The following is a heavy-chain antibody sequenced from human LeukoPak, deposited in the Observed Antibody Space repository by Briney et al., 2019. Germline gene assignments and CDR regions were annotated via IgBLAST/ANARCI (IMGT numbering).Heavy chain of an antibody. CDR2: INPNSGNT. D-gene: IGHD3-3*01. J-gene: IGHJ4*02. Sequence: ASVKVSCKASGYTFTGYYMHWVRQAPGQGLEWMGRINPNSGNTGYAQKFQGRVTMTRNTSISTAYMELSSLRSEDTAVYYCARGGYDFWSGLNFDYWGQGTLVTVSS. CDR3: ARGGYDFWSGLNFDY. V-gene: IGHV1-8*02. CDR1: GYTFTGYY.